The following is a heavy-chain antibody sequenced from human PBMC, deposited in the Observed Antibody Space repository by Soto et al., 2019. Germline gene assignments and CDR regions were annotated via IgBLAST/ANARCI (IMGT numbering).Heavy chain of an antibody. CDR1: SGSISSSSSY. CDR2: IYYSGNT. CDR3: GAQVYGAKGYYFES. Sequence: QLQLQESGPGLVKPSETLSLTCTVSSGSISSSSSYWGWIRQPPGKGLEWIGSIYYSGNTYYNPSLKSLVTISIDSSKNRFSLKLNSVTTADTAVYYCGAQVYGAKGYYFESWGQGTLVTVSS. D-gene: IGHD4-17*01. J-gene: IGHJ4*02. V-gene: IGHV4-39*01.